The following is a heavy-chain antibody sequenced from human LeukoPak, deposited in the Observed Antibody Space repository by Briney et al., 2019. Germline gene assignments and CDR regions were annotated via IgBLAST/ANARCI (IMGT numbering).Heavy chain of an antibody. CDR1: GFTFSSHW. V-gene: IGHV3-74*01. CDR3: ARDRLRYCSSTSCGDAFDI. Sequence: GGSRRLSCAASGFTFSSHWMNWVRQAQGKGLGWVSLIRRMGTYKNYADSVRGRFTISRDNAKNTLYLQMNSLRAEDTAVYYCARDRLRYCSSTSCGDAFDIWGQGTMVTVSS. D-gene: IGHD2-2*01. J-gene: IGHJ3*02. CDR2: IRRMGTYK.